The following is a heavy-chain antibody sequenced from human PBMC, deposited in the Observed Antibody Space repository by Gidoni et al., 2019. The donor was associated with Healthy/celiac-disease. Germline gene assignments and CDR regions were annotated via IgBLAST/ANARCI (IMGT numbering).Heavy chain of an antibody. Sequence: QVQLQESGPGLVKPSQTLSLTCPVSGGSISSGSYYWSWIRQPAGKGLEWIGRIYTSGSTNYNPSLKSRVTISVDTSKNQFSLKLSSVTAADTAVYYCARAPPYYDFWSGYHHYGMDVWGQGTTVTVSS. V-gene: IGHV4-61*02. D-gene: IGHD3-3*01. J-gene: IGHJ6*02. CDR2: IYTSGST. CDR1: GGSISSGSYY. CDR3: ARAPPYYDFWSGYHHYGMDV.